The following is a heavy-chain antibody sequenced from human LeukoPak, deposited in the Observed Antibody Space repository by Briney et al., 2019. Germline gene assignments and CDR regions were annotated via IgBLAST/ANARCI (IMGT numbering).Heavy chain of an antibody. V-gene: IGHV3-30-3*01. CDR3: AVGGYSSSSGAFDI. D-gene: IGHD6-6*01. CDR1: GFTFSSYA. CDR2: ISYDGSNK. Sequence: GGSLRLSCAASGFTFSSYAMHWVRQAPGKGLEWVAVISYDGSNKYYADSVKGRFTISRGNSKNTLYLQMNSLRAEDTAVYYCAVGGYSSSSGAFDIWGQGTMVTVSS. J-gene: IGHJ3*02.